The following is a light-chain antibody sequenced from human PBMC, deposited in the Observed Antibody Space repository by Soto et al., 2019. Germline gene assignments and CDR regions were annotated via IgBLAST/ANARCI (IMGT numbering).Light chain of an antibody. V-gene: IGKV1-5*03. Sequence: DIQMTQSPSTLSASVGDRVTITCRASQSISSWLAWYQQKPGKAPKLLIYKASSLESGVPSRFSGSGSGTEFTLNISSLQPDDCATYYCQQYNSYRTFGQGTKVDI. J-gene: IGKJ1*01. CDR3: QQYNSYRT. CDR2: KAS. CDR1: QSISSW.